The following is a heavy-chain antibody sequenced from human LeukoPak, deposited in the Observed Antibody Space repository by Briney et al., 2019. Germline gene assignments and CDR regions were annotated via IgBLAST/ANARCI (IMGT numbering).Heavy chain of an antibody. D-gene: IGHD5-18*01. CDR3: ARDDPGYSYGTFDY. J-gene: IGHJ4*02. V-gene: IGHV4-4*07. CDR2: IYTSGST. CDR1: GGSISSYY. Sequence: PSETLSLTCTVSGGSISSYYWSWIRQPAGKGLEWIGRIYTSGSTNYNPSLKSRVTMSVDTSKNQFSLKLSSVTAADTAVYYCARDDPGYSYGTFDYWGQGTLVTVSS.